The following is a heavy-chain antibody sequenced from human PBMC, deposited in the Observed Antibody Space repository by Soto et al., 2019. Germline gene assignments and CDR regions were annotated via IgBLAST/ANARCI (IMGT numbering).Heavy chain of an antibody. CDR1: GYSFTSYW. V-gene: IGHV5-51*01. CDR3: ARLTYDSSGYYYGPLHY. D-gene: IGHD3-22*01. CDR2: IYPGDSDT. J-gene: IGHJ4*02. Sequence: GESLKISCKGAGYSFTSYWIGWVRQMPVKGLEWMGIIYPGDSDTRYSPSFQGQVTISADKSIRTAYLQWSSLKASDTAMYYCARLTYDSSGYYYGPLHYWGQGTLVTVSS.